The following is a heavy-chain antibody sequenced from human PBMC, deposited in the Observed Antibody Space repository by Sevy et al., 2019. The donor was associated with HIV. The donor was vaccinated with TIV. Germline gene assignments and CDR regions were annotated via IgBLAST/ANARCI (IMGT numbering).Heavy chain of an antibody. CDR1: GFTFSSFA. CDR2: ISGGGIET. CDR3: AKDDYGGMSCT. D-gene: IGHD4-17*01. V-gene: IGHV3-23*01. J-gene: IGHJ4*02. Sequence: GGSLRLSCTASGFTFSSFAMMFFRQAPGKGLEWVSLISGGGIETYYTDSVKGRSTISRDNSRKTVFLQLNSLTAEDTAVYYCAKDDYGGMSCTWGQGTLVTVSS.